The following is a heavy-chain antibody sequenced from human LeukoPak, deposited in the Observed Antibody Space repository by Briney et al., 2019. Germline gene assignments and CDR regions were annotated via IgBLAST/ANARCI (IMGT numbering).Heavy chain of an antibody. V-gene: IGHV4-59*01. Sequence: PSETLSLTCTDAVGSISSYYWSWIRQPPGKGLEWIGYIYYSGSTDYNPSLKGRVTISEDTSKNQFSLKLNSVTAADTAVYYCARSLQYGNNNYYYYGMDVWGQGTTVTVSS. CDR1: VGSISSYY. J-gene: IGHJ6*02. CDR2: IYYSGST. D-gene: IGHD2/OR15-2a*01. CDR3: ARSLQYGNNNYYYYGMDV.